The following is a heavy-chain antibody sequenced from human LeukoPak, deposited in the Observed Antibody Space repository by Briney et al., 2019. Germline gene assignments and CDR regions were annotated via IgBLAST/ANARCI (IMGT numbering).Heavy chain of an antibody. CDR1: GYTFSSYY. D-gene: IGHD3-22*01. J-gene: IGHJ3*02. Sequence: GASVKVSCKASGYTFSSYYMHWVRQAPGQGLEWMGIINPSGGSTSYAQKFQGRVTMTRDTSTSTVYMELSSLRSEDTAVYYCARAFGGYSKYGAFDIWGQGTMVTVSS. CDR3: ARAFGGYSKYGAFDI. CDR2: INPSGGST. V-gene: IGHV1-46*01.